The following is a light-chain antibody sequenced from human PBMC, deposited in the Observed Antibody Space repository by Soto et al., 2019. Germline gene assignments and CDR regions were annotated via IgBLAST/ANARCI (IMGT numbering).Light chain of an antibody. CDR1: QSVSSN. Sequence: EIVMTQSPATLSVYPGERATLSCRASQSVSSNLAWYQQKPGQAPRLLFFDASNRVTGVPARFSAGGSGTDFTLIISNLEPEDFAVYYCQQRVNWLTFGGGTKVDIK. V-gene: IGKV3-11*01. CDR3: QQRVNWLT. CDR2: DAS. J-gene: IGKJ4*01.